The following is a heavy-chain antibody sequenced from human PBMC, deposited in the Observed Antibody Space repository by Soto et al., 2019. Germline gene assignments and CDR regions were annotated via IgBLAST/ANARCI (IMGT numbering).Heavy chain of an antibody. V-gene: IGHV4-4*07. CDR1: GGSMSSFY. D-gene: IGHD3-16*01. J-gene: IGHJ4*02. CDR3: AREEASSYASRHFHD. CDR2: IYGFGGT. Sequence: QVQLQESGPGLVKSSETLSLTCTVSGGSMSSFYWSWIRQPAGKGLEWIARIYGFGGTNNNPSLKSRVTLSLDTSQKKFSLTLTSVTAADTAVYYCAREEASSYASRHFHDWGQGTLVTVSS.